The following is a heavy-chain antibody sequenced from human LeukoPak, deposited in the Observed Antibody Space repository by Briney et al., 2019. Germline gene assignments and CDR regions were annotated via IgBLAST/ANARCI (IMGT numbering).Heavy chain of an antibody. V-gene: IGHV1-69*04. J-gene: IGHJ4*02. CDR3: ARDNGGATYDY. Sequence: GASAKVSCKASGGTFSSYAISWVRQAPGQGLEWMGRIIPILGIANYAQKFQGRVTITADKSTSTAYMELSSLRSEDTAVYYCARDNGGATYDYWGQGTLVTVSS. CDR2: IIPILGIA. CDR1: GGTFSSYA. D-gene: IGHD1-26*01.